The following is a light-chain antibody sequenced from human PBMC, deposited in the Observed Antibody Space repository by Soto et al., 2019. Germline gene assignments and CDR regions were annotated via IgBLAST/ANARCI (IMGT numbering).Light chain of an antibody. Sequence: QSALTQPASVSGSPGQSITISCAGTMRDVGAYNLVSWYQQHPGRAPQLIIYEVRNRPSGISFRFSGSKSGYTASLTISGLQAEDEADYYCSSYTSKSSLIFGGGTQLTVL. CDR1: MRDVGAYNL. J-gene: IGLJ2*01. V-gene: IGLV2-14*01. CDR2: EVR. CDR3: SSYTSKSSLI.